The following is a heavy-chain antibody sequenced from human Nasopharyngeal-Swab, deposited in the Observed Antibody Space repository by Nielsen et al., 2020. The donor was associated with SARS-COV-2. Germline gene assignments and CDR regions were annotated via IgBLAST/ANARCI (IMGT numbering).Heavy chain of an antibody. CDR1: GYSSTCYW. Sequence: GASLPISSQGCGYSSTCYWISWARQMPGKGLEWMGRIDPSDSYTNSSPSFQVHVTIPADKPISTAYLQWSSLKASDTAMYYCARRSGTTDYFDYWGQGTLVTVSS. D-gene: IGHD1-1*01. CDR3: ARRSGTTDYFDY. CDR2: IDPSDSYT. V-gene: IGHV5-10-1*01. J-gene: IGHJ4*02.